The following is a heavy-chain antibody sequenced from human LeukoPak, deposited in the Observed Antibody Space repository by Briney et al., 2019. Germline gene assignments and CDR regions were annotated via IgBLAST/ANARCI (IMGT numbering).Heavy chain of an antibody. CDR3: ARSPLGNTYYDFWSGYYPYFDY. J-gene: IGHJ4*02. D-gene: IGHD3-3*01. CDR2: ISAYNGNT. Sequence: ASVKVSCKASGYTFTSYGISLVRQAPGQGLEWMGWISAYNGNTNYAQKLQGRVTMTTDTSTSTAYMELRSLRSDDTAVYYCARSPLGNTYYDFWSGYYPYFDYWGQGTLVTVSS. V-gene: IGHV1-18*01. CDR1: GYTFTSYG.